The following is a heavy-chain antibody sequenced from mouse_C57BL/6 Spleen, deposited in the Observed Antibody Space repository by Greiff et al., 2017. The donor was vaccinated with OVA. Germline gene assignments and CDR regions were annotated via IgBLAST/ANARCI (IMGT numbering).Heavy chain of an antibody. J-gene: IGHJ2*01. CDR2: INYDGSST. V-gene: IGHV5-16*01. D-gene: IGHD1-1*01. CDR1: GFTFSDYY. Sequence: VQVVESEGGLVQPGSSMKLSCTASGFTFSDYYMAWVRQVPEKGLEWVANINYDGSSTYYLDSLKSRFIISRDNAKNILYLQMSSLKSEDTATYYCARVLRQYYFDYWGQGTTLTVSS. CDR3: ARVLRQYYFDY.